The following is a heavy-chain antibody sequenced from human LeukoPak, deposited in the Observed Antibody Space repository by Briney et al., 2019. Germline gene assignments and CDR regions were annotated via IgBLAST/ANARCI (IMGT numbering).Heavy chain of an antibody. V-gene: IGHV1-69*13. CDR2: IIPIFVTA. J-gene: IGHJ5*02. CDR1: GGTFSSYA. D-gene: IGHD6-13*01. CDR3: ARGGWSGDSSSWFPSWFDP. Sequence: ASVKVSCKASGGTFSSYAISWVRQAPGQGLEWMGGIIPIFVTANYAQKFQGRVTITADESTSTAYMELSSLRSEDTAVYYCARGGWSGDSSSWFPSWFDPWGQGTLVTVSS.